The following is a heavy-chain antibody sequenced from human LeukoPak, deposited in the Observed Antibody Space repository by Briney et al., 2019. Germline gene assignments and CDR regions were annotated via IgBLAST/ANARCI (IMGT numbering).Heavy chain of an antibody. CDR3: ARGGYYYGSGSYYQY. Sequence: SETLSLTCTVSGGSISRSRDYWGWIRQPPGKGLEWIGEVNHSGSTNYNPSLKSRVTISVDTSKNQFSLKLSSVTAADTAVYYCARGGYYYGSGSYYQYWGQGTLVTVSS. D-gene: IGHD3-10*01. CDR1: GGSISRSRDY. CDR2: VNHSGST. J-gene: IGHJ4*02. V-gene: IGHV4-39*07.